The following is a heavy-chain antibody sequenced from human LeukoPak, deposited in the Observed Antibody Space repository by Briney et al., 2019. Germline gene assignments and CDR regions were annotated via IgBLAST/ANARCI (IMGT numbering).Heavy chain of an antibody. D-gene: IGHD1-26*01. V-gene: IGHV4-30-4*01. Sequence: SETLSLTCTVSGGSISSGDYYWSWIRQPPGKGLEWIGYIYYSGSTYYNPSLKSRVTISVDTSKNQFSLKLSSVTAADTAVYYCARAKAGSYRGYYFDYWGQGTLVTVPS. CDR1: GGSISSGDYY. CDR2: IYYSGST. J-gene: IGHJ4*02. CDR3: ARAKAGSYRGYYFDY.